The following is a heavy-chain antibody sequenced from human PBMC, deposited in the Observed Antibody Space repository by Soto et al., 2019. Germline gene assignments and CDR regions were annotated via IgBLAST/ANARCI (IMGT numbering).Heavy chain of an antibody. CDR1: EYTFTVYY. V-gene: IGHV1-2*02. CDR2: INPNSGGT. CDR3: ASSIVLLPTPAGYYYYGMDV. D-gene: IGHD1-26*01. J-gene: IGHJ6*02. Sequence: GASVRVSCTASEYTFTVYYMHCVRHAPGQGLEGMGWINPNSGGTNYAQKFQGRVTMTRDTSISTAYMELSRLRSDDTAVYYCASSIVLLPTPAGYYYYGMDVWGQGTTVTVSS.